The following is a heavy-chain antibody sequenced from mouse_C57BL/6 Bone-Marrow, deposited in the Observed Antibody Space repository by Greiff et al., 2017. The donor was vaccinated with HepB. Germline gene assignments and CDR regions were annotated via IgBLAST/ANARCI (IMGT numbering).Heavy chain of an antibody. J-gene: IGHJ4*01. CDR1: GYTFTDYE. V-gene: IGHV1-15*01. CDR3: TRSPGGWLKGYAMDY. D-gene: IGHD2-3*01. CDR2: IDPETGGT. Sequence: QVQLQQSGAELVRPGASVTLSCKASGYTFTDYEMHWVKQTPVHGLEWIGAIDPETGGTAYNQKFKGKAILTADKSSSTAYMELRSLTSEDSAVYYCTRSPGGWLKGYAMDYWGQGTSVTVSS.